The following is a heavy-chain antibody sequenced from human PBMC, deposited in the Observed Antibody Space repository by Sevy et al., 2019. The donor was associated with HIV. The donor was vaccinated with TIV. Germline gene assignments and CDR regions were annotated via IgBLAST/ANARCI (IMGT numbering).Heavy chain of an antibody. CDR2: IIPMFGTA. Sequence: ASVKVSCKASGRTFRNNAISWVRQAPGQGLQWMGGIIPMFGTANYVQKFQGRVTITADESTNTAYMELSSLRSEDTAGYYCARSISWYASFDYWGQGTLVTVSS. V-gene: IGHV1-69*13. CDR3: ARSISWYASFDY. J-gene: IGHJ4*02. D-gene: IGHD6-13*01. CDR1: GRTFRNNA.